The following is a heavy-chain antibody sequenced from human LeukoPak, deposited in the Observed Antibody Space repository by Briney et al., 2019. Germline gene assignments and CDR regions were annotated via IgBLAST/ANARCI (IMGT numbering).Heavy chain of an antibody. CDR3: SRDPMVILGQQLVGGPPRD. Sequence: GGSLRLSCAASGFTFSSYWMSWVRQAPGKGLEWVANIKQDGSEKYYVDSVKGRFTISRDNAKNSLYLQMSSLRAEDTAVYYCSRDPMVILGQQLVGGPPRDWGQGTLVTVSS. D-gene: IGHD6-13*01. CDR2: IKQDGSEK. V-gene: IGHV3-7*01. CDR1: GFTFSSYW. J-gene: IGHJ4*02.